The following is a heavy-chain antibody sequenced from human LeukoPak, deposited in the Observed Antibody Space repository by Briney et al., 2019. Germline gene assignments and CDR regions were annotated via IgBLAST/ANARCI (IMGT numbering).Heavy chain of an antibody. Sequence: SVKVPCKASGYTFTGYYMHWVRQAPGQGLEWMGRIIPILGIANYAQKFQGRVTITADKSTSTAYMELSSLRSEDTAVYYCGGAAAGTTRWNYGMDVWGQGTTVTVSS. V-gene: IGHV1-69*02. J-gene: IGHJ6*02. CDR1: GYTFTGYY. CDR2: IIPILGIA. CDR3: GGAAAGTTRWNYGMDV. D-gene: IGHD6-13*01.